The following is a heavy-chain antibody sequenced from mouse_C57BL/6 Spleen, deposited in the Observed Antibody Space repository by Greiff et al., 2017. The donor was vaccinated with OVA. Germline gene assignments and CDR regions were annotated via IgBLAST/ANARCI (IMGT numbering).Heavy chain of an antibody. CDR2: IDPEDGET. D-gene: IGHD1-1*01. CDR1: GFNIKDYY. CDR3: ARSITTVVAHWYFDV. V-gene: IGHV14-2*01. Sequence: DVKLVESGAELVKPGASVKLSCTASGFNIKDYYMHWVKQRTEQGLEWIGRIDPEDGETKYAPKFQGKATITADTSSNTAYLQLSSLTSEDTAVYYCARSITTVVAHWYFDVWGTGTTVTVSS. J-gene: IGHJ1*03.